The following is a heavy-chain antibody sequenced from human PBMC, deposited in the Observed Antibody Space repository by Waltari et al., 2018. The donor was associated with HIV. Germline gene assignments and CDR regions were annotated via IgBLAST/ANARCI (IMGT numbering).Heavy chain of an antibody. CDR3: SRPSGPLHSYGMDV. J-gene: IGHJ6*02. Sequence: EVHLMESGGGLVQPGRSLRLSCSGSGFTFGDYGLSWFRQAPGKGLEWVGFITSEAYGGTAEYAASVTGRFTISREDSKSTAYMQMNRLESEDTGVYFCSRPSGPLHSYGMDVWGQGTTVIVSS. CDR2: ITSEAYGGTA. V-gene: IGHV3-49*03. D-gene: IGHD1-26*01. CDR1: GFTFGDYG.